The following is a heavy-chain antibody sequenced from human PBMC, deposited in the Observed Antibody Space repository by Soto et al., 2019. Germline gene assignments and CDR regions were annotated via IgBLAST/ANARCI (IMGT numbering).Heavy chain of an antibody. Sequence: GGSLRLSCAASGFTFSSYGMHWGRQAPRKGLEWVAVISYDGSNKYYADSVKGRFTISRDNSKNTLYLQMNSLRAEDTAVYYFAKDYWGHRGRWFGDWNWFDPWGQGTLVTVSS. CDR3: AKDYWGHRGRWFGDWNWFDP. V-gene: IGHV3-30*18. CDR2: ISYDGSNK. D-gene: IGHD3-10*01. CDR1: GFTFSSYG. J-gene: IGHJ5*02.